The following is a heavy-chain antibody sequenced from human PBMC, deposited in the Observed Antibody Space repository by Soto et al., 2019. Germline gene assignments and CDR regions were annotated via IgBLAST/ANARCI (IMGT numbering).Heavy chain of an antibody. V-gene: IGHV1-3*01. CDR1: GYSFTTYA. Sequence: QVQVVQSGTEVKKPGASVKVACKTSGYSFTTYAIHWVRQAPGQSLEWMGWINPGTGNRRFSQKFQGRITITGDTSASTAYMELKRLRAEATAVYYCARKAFGVEGASGVFDYWGQGTLVSVSS. CDR3: ARKAFGVEGASGVFDY. CDR2: INPGTGNR. J-gene: IGHJ4*02. D-gene: IGHD1-26*01.